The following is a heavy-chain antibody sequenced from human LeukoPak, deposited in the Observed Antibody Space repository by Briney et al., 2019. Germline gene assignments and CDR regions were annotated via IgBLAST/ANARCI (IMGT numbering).Heavy chain of an antibody. J-gene: IGHJ5*02. V-gene: IGHV4-39*07. D-gene: IGHD1-14*01. CDR3: ARETVNGNWFDP. CDR2: IYYSGST. Sequence: SETLSLTCTVSGGSISSSSYYWGWIRQPPGKGLEWIRSIYYSGSTYYNPSLKSRVTISVDTSKNQFSLKLSSVTAADTAVYYCARETVNGNWFDPWGQGTLVTVSS. CDR1: GGSISSSSYY.